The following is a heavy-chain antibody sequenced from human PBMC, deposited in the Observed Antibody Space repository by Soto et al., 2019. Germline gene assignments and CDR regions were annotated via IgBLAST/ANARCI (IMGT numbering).Heavy chain of an antibody. J-gene: IGHJ4*02. Sequence: QLQLQESGSGLVKPSQTLSLTCAVSGGSISSGGSFWSWIRQPPGKGLEWIGYIYHSGSTYYNPSLRSRVTVPVDRAKNQFSLKLSPVTAADTAVYYCAGVIAARPLGYWGQGTLVTVSS. V-gene: IGHV4-30-2*01. CDR1: GGSISSGGSF. CDR2: IYHSGST. D-gene: IGHD6-6*01. CDR3: AGVIAARPLGY.